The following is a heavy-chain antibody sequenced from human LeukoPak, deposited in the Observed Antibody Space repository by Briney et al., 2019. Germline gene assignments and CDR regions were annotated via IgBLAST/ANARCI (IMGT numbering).Heavy chain of an antibody. CDR1: GYTFTSYD. CDR3: ARGFRVSSGWYRGFDY. J-gene: IGHJ4*02. CDR2: MNPNSGNT. Sequence: WALVKVSCKASGYTFTSYDINWVRQATGQGLEWMGWMNPNSGNTGYAQKFQGRVTITRNTSISTAYMELSSLRSEDTAVYYCARGFRVSSGWYRGFDYWGQGTLVTVSS. V-gene: IGHV1-8*03. D-gene: IGHD6-19*01.